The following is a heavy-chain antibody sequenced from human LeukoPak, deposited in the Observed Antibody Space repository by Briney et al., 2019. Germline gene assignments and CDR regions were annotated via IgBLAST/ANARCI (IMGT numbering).Heavy chain of an antibody. Sequence: ASVKVSCKASGYTFTSYGISWVRQAPGQGLEWMGWISAYNGNTNYAQKFQGRVTMTTDTSTSTAYMELRSLRSEDTAVYCCARDQGASDAVAIWGQGTMVTVSS. CDR3: ARDQGASDAVAI. D-gene: IGHD1-26*01. CDR2: ISAYNGNT. CDR1: GYTFTSYG. V-gene: IGHV1-18*01. J-gene: IGHJ3*02.